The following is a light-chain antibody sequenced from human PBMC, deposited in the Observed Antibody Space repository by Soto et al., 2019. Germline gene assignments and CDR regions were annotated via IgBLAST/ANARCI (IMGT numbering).Light chain of an antibody. CDR2: GAS. Sequence: EIVITQSPATLSVSPGERATLSCRASQSVSSNLAWYQQKPGQAPRLLIYGASTRATGIPARFSGSGSGTEFTLTIRSLKPDDFATDYCQQYNTYWTFGQGTKVDIK. V-gene: IGKV3-15*01. J-gene: IGKJ1*01. CDR3: QQYNTYWT. CDR1: QSVSSN.